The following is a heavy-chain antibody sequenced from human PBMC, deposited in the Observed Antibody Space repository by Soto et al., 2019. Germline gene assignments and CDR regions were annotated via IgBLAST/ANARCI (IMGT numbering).Heavy chain of an antibody. CDR3: ARGGGSADYYYMDV. D-gene: IGHD3-16*01. CDR1: GFTFSRSP. V-gene: IGHV3-48*01. J-gene: IGHJ6*03. CDR2: ISSSSGTI. Sequence: EVQLVESGGGLARPGGSLRLSCAASGFTFSRSPMNWVRQAPGKGLEWISYISSSSGTIYYADSVKGRFTISRDNAKNSLYLHMNSLRAEDTAVYYCARGGGSADYYYMDVWGKGTSVTVSS.